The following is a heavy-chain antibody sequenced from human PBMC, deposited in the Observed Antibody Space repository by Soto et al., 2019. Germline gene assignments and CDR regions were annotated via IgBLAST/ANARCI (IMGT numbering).Heavy chain of an antibody. J-gene: IGHJ6*02. CDR2: IIPISGTT. Sequence: GASVKVSFKASGGTFSTHAIIWVRQAPGHGLEWMGGIIPISGTTYYTQKFQGRVTITADEPTSTAFMELSSLKSDDTAVFYCARGYCSGGNCYSGMDVWGQGTMVTVSS. D-gene: IGHD2-15*01. CDR3: ARGYCSGGNCYSGMDV. V-gene: IGHV1-69*13. CDR1: GGTFSTHA.